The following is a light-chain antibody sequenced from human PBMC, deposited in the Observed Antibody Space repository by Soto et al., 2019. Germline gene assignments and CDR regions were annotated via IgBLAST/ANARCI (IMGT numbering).Light chain of an antibody. CDR3: QQYNSWPLT. CDR1: QSVSSD. Sequence: EVVMTQSPATLSVSPGEGDTLSCRASQSVSSDLAWYQQKPGQAPRLLIYGASTRATGIPARFSGRGSGTEFALTISSLQSEDFVVYYCQQYNSWPLTFGEGTKVEI. J-gene: IGKJ1*01. CDR2: GAS. V-gene: IGKV3-15*01.